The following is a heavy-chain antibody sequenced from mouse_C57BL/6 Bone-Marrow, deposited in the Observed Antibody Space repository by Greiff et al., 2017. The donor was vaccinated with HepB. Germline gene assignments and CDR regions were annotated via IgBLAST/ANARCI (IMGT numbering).Heavy chain of an antibody. J-gene: IGHJ1*03. CDR1: GYSFTSYY. Sequence: QVQLQQSGPELVKPGASVKISCKASGYSFTSYYIHWVKQRPGQGLEWIGWIYPGSGNTKYNEKFKGKATLTADTSSSTAYMQLSSLTSEDSAVYYCAKGRAYENWYFDVWGTGTTVTVSS. CDR2: IYPGSGNT. D-gene: IGHD1-1*01. CDR3: AKGRAYENWYFDV. V-gene: IGHV1-66*01.